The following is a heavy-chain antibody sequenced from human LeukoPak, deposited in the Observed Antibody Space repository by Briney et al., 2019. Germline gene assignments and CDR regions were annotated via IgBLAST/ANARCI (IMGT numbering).Heavy chain of an antibody. CDR3: AREGDYGGNSGNYWYFDL. V-gene: IGHV4-59*01. Sequence: PSETLSLTCTVSGGSTYWSWIRQPPGTGLEWIGYIYYSGSTNYNPSLKSRVTISVDTSKNQFSLKLSSVTAADTAVYYCAREGDYGGNSGNYWYFDLWGRGTLVTVSS. J-gene: IGHJ2*01. CDR2: IYYSGST. CDR1: GGSTY. D-gene: IGHD4-17*01.